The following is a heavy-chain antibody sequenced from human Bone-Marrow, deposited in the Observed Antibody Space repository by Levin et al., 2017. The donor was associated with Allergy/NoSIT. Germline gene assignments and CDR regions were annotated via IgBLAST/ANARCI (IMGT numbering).Heavy chain of an antibody. CDR2: ISWNSGYR. D-gene: IGHD6-13*01. CDR1: GFSFDDYA. V-gene: IGHV3-9*01. Sequence: RPGGSLRLSCAASGFSFDDYAMHWVRQGPGKGLEWVSTISWNSGYRAYADSVKGRFTISRDNAKNSLYLQMNGLTVEDTAFYYCAKDSGGVPAAGIVYYHGIDVWGQGTTVTVSS. J-gene: IGHJ6*02. CDR3: AKDSGGVPAAGIVYYHGIDV.